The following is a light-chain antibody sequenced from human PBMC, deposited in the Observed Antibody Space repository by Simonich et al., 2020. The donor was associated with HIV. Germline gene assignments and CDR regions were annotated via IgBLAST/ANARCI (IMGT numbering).Light chain of an antibody. CDR3: SSYTTSSTPE. Sequence: QSALTQPASVSGSPGQSITISCIGTSSDVGGYKYVSWYQQHPGKAPKLIIYDVSKRPSGVSNRFSGSKSGNTASLTISGLQAEDEADYYCSSYTTSSTPEFGGGTKLTVL. CDR2: DVS. J-gene: IGLJ2*01. V-gene: IGLV2-14*03. CDR1: SSDVGGYKY.